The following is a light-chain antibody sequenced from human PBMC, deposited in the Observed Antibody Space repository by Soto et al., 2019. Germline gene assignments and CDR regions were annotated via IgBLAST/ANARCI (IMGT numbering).Light chain of an antibody. CDR2: QVT. Sequence: QAALTQPASVSGSPGQSITISCTGTSSDLAIYNYVSWYQQQPGKAPKLMIYQVTNRPSGVSNRFSGSRSGNTASLTISGLQAEYEADYDCSSYTDSSNYVFGTGTKLTVL. CDR3: SSYTDSSNYV. V-gene: IGLV2-14*01. J-gene: IGLJ1*01. CDR1: SSDLAIYNY.